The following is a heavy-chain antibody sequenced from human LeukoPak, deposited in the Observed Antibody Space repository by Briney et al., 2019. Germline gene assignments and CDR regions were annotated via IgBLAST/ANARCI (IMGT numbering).Heavy chain of an antibody. CDR1: GFTFSSYA. J-gene: IGHJ4*02. CDR3: ARDGGPTTEDYGDYVSRYFDY. V-gene: IGHV3-30-3*01. CDR2: ISYDGSNK. Sequence: GRSLRLSCAASGFTFSSYAMHWVRQAPGKGLEWVAVISYDGSNKYYADSVKGRFTISRDNSKNTLYLQMNSLRAEDTAMYYCARDGGPTTEDYGDYVSRYFDYWGQGTLVTVSS. D-gene: IGHD4-17*01.